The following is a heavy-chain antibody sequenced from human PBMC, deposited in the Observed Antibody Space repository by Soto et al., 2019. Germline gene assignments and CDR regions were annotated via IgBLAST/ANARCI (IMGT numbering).Heavy chain of an antibody. CDR3: ARDREDRYYFDS. V-gene: IGHV1-46*01. Sequence: QVQLVQSGAEVKKPGASVKVSCKASGYTFTSCYMHWVRQAPGQGLEWMGIINPSGGSTSYAQKFQSRITMTRDTSTSTVYMELSSLRSEDTAVYYCARDREDRYYFDSWGLGTLVTVSS. CDR1: GYTFTSCY. J-gene: IGHJ4*02. CDR2: INPSGGST.